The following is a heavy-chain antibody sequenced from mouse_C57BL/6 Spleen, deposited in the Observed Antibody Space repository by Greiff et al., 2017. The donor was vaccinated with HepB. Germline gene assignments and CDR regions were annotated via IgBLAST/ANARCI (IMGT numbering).Heavy chain of an antibody. V-gene: IGHV1-82*01. CDR2: IYPGDGDT. D-gene: IGHD1-1*01. Sequence: QVQLQQSGPELVKPGASVKISCKASGYAFSSSWMNWVKQRPGKGLEWIGRIYPGDGDTNYNGKFKGKATLTADKSSSTAYMQLSSLTSEDSAVYFCARGDGSSPSYWYFDVWGTGTTVTVSS. CDR1: GYAFSSSW. J-gene: IGHJ1*03. CDR3: ARGDGSSPSYWYFDV.